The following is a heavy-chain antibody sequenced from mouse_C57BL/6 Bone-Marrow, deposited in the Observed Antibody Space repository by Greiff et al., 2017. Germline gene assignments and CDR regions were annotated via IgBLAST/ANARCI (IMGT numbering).Heavy chain of an antibody. V-gene: IGHV1-53*01. CDR2: INPSNGGT. D-gene: IGHD2-4*01. CDR3: ASPHDYDDGDWYFDV. J-gene: IGHJ1*03. Sequence: QVQLQQPGTELVKPGASVKLSCKASGYTFTSYWMHWVKQRPGQGLEWIGNINPSNGGTNYNEKFKSKATLTVDKSSSTAYMQLSSLTSEDSAVYYGASPHDYDDGDWYFDVWGTGTTVTVSS. CDR1: GYTFTSYW.